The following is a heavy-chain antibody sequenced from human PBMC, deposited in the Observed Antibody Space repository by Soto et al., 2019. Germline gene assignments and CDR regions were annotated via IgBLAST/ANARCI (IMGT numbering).Heavy chain of an antibody. CDR3: ARGGSSYHY. D-gene: IGHD6-13*01. V-gene: IGHV4-59*01. Sequence: ASETLSLTCTVSGGSISSYYWSWIRQPPGKGLEWIGYIYYSGSTNYNPSLKSRVTISVDTSKNQFSLKLSSVTAADTAVYYCARGGSSYHYWGQGTLVTVSS. CDR2: IYYSGST. CDR1: GGSISSYY. J-gene: IGHJ4*02.